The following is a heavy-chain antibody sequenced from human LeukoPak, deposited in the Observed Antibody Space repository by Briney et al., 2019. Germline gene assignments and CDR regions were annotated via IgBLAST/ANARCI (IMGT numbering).Heavy chain of an antibody. Sequence: PSETLSLTCTVSGGSISSYYWSWIRQPPGKGLEWIGYIYYSGSTNYNPSLKSRVIISVDTSKNQFSLKLSSVTAADTAVYYCARADSSGWYRWAYWGQGILVTVSS. CDR2: IYYSGST. V-gene: IGHV4-59*01. D-gene: IGHD6-19*01. J-gene: IGHJ4*02. CDR1: GGSISSYY. CDR3: ARADSSGWYRWAY.